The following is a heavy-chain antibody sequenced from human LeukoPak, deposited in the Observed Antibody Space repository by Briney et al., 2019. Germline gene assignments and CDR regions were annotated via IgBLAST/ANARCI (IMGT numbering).Heavy chain of an antibody. CDR3: ARGGAFLPAAPRFDP. Sequence: GGSLRLSCAASGFTFSSYAMHWVRQAPGKGLEWVAVISYDGSNKYYADSVKGRFTISRDNSKNTLYLQMNSLRAEDTAVYYCARGGAFLPAAPRFDPWGQGTLVTVSS. V-gene: IGHV3-30-3*01. CDR1: GFTFSSYA. D-gene: IGHD2-2*01. J-gene: IGHJ5*02. CDR2: ISYDGSNK.